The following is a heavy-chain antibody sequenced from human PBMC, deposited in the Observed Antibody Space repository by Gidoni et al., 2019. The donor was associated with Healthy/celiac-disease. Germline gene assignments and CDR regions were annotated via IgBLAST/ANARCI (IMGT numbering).Heavy chain of an antibody. Sequence: EVQLLESGGGLVQPGGSLRLSCAASGFTFSSYCMHWVGQAPGKGLGWVSRIKSDGISKSYADSVKGRFTISRDNAKNTLYLQMNSLRAEDTAVYYCARTGVRGFDPWGQGTLVTVSS. CDR1: GFTFSSYC. D-gene: IGHD3-10*01. V-gene: IGHV3-74*01. J-gene: IGHJ5*02. CDR3: ARTGVRGFDP. CDR2: IKSDGISK.